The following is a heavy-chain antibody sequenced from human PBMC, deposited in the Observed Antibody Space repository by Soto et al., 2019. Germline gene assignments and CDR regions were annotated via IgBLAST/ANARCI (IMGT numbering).Heavy chain of an antibody. CDR1: GGTFSSYT. CDR2: VIPLLGIT. CDR3: ARGGVGAAGGLDV. Sequence: QVQLVQSGAEVKKPGSSVKVSCKASGGTFSSYTITWVRQAPGHGLEWMGRVIPLLGITNYTQKFQVRVSISADRSTKTVYMELSSLRSEDTAVYYCARGGVGAAGGLDVWGQGTTVSVSS. J-gene: IGHJ6*02. V-gene: IGHV1-69*02. D-gene: IGHD1-26*01.